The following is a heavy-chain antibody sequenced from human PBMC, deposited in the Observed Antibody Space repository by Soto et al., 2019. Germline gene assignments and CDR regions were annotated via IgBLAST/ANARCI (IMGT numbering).Heavy chain of an antibody. CDR2: ISNNGATA. D-gene: IGHD3-16*02. Sequence: EVQLLESGGGLVQPGGSLTLSCATSGFTFSSYAMVWVRQAAEKGLEWVASISNNGATAYYADSVKGRFTISRGNSENTLYLQMNGLRADDTALYFCAKSRVFIGAIVTLLDSWGQGTQVTFSS. CDR1: GFTFSSYA. J-gene: IGHJ4*02. V-gene: IGHV3-23*01. CDR3: AKSRVFIGAIVTLLDS.